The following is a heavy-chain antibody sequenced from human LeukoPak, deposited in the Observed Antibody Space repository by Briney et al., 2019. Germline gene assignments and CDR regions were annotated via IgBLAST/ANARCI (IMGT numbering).Heavy chain of an antibody. J-gene: IGHJ4*02. CDR3: AREERYFDWLSGDFDY. D-gene: IGHD3-9*01. Sequence: ASVKVSCKASGYTFTSYGISWVRQAPGQGLEWMGWISAYNGNTNYAQKLQGRVTMTTDTSTSTAYMELRSLRSDDTAVYYCAREERYFDWLSGDFDYWGQGTLDTVSS. CDR2: ISAYNGNT. CDR1: GYTFTSYG. V-gene: IGHV1-18*04.